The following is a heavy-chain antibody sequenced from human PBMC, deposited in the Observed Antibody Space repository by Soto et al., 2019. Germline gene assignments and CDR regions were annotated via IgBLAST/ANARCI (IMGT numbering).Heavy chain of an antibody. CDR2: INHSGST. V-gene: IGHV4-34*01. CDR1: GGSFSGYY. J-gene: IGHJ6*02. D-gene: IGHD2-15*01. Sequence: QVQLQQWGAGLLKPSETLSLTCAVYGGSFSGYYWSWIRQPPGKGLEWIGEINHSGSTNYNPSLKSRATISVDPSKNQFSLKLSSVTAADTAVYYCARGCRISFLYGMDVWGQGTTVTVSS. CDR3: ARGCRISFLYGMDV.